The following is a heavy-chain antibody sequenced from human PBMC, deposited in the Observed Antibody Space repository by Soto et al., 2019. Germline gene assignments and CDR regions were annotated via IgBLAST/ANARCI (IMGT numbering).Heavy chain of an antibody. D-gene: IGHD3-22*01. CDR1: GYTFTSYA. Sequence: ASVKVSCKASGYTFTSYAMHWVRQAPGQRLEWMGWINAGNGNTKYSQKFQGRVTITRDTSASTAYMELSSLRSEDTAVYYCEGALPYYYDSSGYYYGLDYWVQGTMVTVSS. V-gene: IGHV1-3*01. CDR2: INAGNGNT. J-gene: IGHJ4*02. CDR3: EGALPYYYDSSGYYYGLDY.